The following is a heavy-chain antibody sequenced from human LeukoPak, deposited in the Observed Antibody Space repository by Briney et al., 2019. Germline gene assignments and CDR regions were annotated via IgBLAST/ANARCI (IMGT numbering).Heavy chain of an antibody. CDR3: ARDSVWSGYYLGPRVNDAFDI. D-gene: IGHD3-3*01. CDR2: IIPIFGTA. V-gene: IGHV1-69*13. J-gene: IGHJ3*02. Sequence: SVKVSCKASGGTFISYAISWVRQAPGQGLEWMGGIIPIFGTANYAQKFQGRVTITADESTSTAYMELSSLRSEDTAVYYCARDSVWSGYYLGPRVNDAFDIWGQGTMVTVSS. CDR1: GGTFISYA.